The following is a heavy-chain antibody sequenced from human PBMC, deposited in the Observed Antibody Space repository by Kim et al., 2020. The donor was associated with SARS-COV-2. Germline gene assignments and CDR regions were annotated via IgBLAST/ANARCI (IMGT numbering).Heavy chain of an antibody. CDR3: ARIVAGTTQTNCPHFNS. J-gene: IGHJ4*02. CDR2: IDWDDTK. V-gene: IGHV2-70*11. D-gene: IGHD1-7*01. CDR1: GFSLGTGGMC. Sequence: SGPTLVNPTQTLTLTCNFSGFSLGTGGMCVSWIRQPPGKALEWLARIDWDDTKYFSTSLKTRLTISKDTSKNQVVLTMTNMDPVDTATYYCARIVAGTTQTNCPHFNSWGQGTLVTVSS.